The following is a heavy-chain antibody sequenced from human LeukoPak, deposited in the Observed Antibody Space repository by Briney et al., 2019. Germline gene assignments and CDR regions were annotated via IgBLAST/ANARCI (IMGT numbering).Heavy chain of an antibody. CDR3: AKDIGYSYGSVGGKSAFDY. CDR2: ISWNSGSI. D-gene: IGHD5-18*01. Sequence: ETGGSLRLSCAASGFTFSNYGMSWVRQAPGKGLEWVSGISWNSGSIGYADSVKGRFTISRDNAKNSLYLQMNSLRAEDTALYYCAKDIGYSYGSVGGKSAFDYWGQGTLVTVSS. V-gene: IGHV3-9*01. J-gene: IGHJ4*02. CDR1: GFTFSNYG.